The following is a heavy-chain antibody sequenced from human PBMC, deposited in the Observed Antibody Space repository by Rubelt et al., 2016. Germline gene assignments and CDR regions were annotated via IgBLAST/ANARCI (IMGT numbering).Heavy chain of an antibody. Sequence: KGRFTISRDNAKNSLYLQMNSLRAEDTAVYYCARGDRGWSLDYWGQGTLVTVSS. V-gene: IGHV3-48*03. D-gene: IGHD6-19*01. J-gene: IGHJ4*02. CDR3: ARGDRGWSLDY.